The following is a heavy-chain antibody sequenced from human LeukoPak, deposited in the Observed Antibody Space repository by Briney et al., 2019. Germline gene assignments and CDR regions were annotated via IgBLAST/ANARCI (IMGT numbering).Heavy chain of an antibody. CDR2: INPNSGGT. V-gene: IGHV1-2*02. J-gene: IGHJ4*02. CDR1: GYTFTGYY. D-gene: IGHD3-9*01. Sequence: GASVKVSCKASGYTFTGYYMHWVRQAPGQGLEWMGWINPNSGGTNYAQKCQGRVTMTRDTSISTAYMELSRLRSDDTDVYYCARGGVLRYFDWLLYISTAFDYWGQGTLVTVSS. CDR3: ARGGVLRYFDWLLYISTAFDY.